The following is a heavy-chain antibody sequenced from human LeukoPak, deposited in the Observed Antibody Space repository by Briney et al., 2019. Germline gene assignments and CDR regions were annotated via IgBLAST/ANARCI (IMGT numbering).Heavy chain of an antibody. D-gene: IGHD6-13*01. J-gene: IGHJ4*02. CDR1: GGTFSSYA. Sequence: SVKVSCKASGGTFSSYAISWVRQAPGQGLEWMGRIIPILGIANYAQKFQGRVTITADKSTSTTYMELSSLRSEDTAVYYCARDRDSSSWTDYWGQGTLVTVSS. CDR2: IIPILGIA. CDR3: ARDRDSSSWTDY. V-gene: IGHV1-69*04.